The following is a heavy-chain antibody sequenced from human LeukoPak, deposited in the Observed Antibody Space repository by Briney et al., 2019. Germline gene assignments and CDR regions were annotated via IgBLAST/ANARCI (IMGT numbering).Heavy chain of an antibody. CDR2: INHSGST. V-gene: IGHV4-34*01. Sequence: GSLRLSCAASGFTLSSNAMNWVRQAPGKGLEWIGEINHSGSTNYNPSLKSRVTISVDTSKNQFSLKLSSVTAADTAVYYCARFYYGSGAYGMDVWGQGTTVTVSS. D-gene: IGHD3-10*01. CDR3: ARFYYGSGAYGMDV. CDR1: GFTLSSNA. J-gene: IGHJ6*02.